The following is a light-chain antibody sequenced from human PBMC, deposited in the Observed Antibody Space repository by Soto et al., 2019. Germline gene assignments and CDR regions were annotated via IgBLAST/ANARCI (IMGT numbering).Light chain of an antibody. CDR2: KAS. CDR1: QAIGSY. CDR3: QQYNSYSPLT. J-gene: IGKJ4*01. Sequence: IQLTQSPSSLSASVGDTVTITCRASQAIGSYFAWYQQKPGKAPKLLIYKASSLESGVPSRFSGSGSGTEFTLTISSLQPDDFATYYCQQYNSYSPLTFGGGTKVEIK. V-gene: IGKV1-5*03.